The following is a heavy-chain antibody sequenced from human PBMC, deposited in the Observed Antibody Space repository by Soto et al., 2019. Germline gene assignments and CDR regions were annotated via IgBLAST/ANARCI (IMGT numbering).Heavy chain of an antibody. CDR2: MNPNSGNT. CDR3: ARGRGYYDFWSGSPDY. V-gene: IGHV1-8*01. D-gene: IGHD3-3*01. Sequence: ASVKVSCKASGYTFTSYDINWVRQATGQGLEWMGWMNPNSGNTGYAQKFQGRVTMTRNTSISTAYMELSSLRSEDTAVYYCARGRGYYDFWSGSPDYWGQGTLVTASS. J-gene: IGHJ4*02. CDR1: GYTFTSYD.